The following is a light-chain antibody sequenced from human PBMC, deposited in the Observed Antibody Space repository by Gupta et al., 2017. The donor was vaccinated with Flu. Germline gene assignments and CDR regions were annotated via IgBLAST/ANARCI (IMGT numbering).Light chain of an antibody. Sequence: QSVLTQPPSVSAAPGQKVTISCSGSSSNIGTNYVCWYQQLPGRAPKLLIYDTNQRPSGIPDRCSGSKSGTSATLGITGLQTGDEADYYCGTWDGRLNAGLFGGGTRLTVL. CDR2: DTN. CDR3: GTWDGRLNAGL. CDR1: SSNIGTNY. V-gene: IGLV1-51*01. J-gene: IGLJ3*02.